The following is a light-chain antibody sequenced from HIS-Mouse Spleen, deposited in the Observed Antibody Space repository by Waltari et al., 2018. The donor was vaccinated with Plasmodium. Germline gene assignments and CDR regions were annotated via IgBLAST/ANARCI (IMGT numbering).Light chain of an antibody. J-gene: IGLJ1*01. CDR1: NLGDKY. CDR2: QDS. Sequence: SYELTQPPSVSVSPGQTATTTCPGDNLGDKYACWYQQKPGQSPVLVSYQDSKRPSGIPERFSGSNSGNTATLTISGTQAMDEADYYCQAWDSSTDYVFGTGTKVTVL. CDR3: QAWDSSTDYV. V-gene: IGLV3-1*01.